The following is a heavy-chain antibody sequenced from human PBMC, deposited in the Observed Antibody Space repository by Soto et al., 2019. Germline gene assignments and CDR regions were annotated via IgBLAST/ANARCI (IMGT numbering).Heavy chain of an antibody. J-gene: IGHJ4*02. D-gene: IGHD3-22*01. CDR3: ARVSHYYDSSGDFDY. CDR1: GGSISSYY. CDR2: IYYSGST. Sequence: SETLSLTCTVSGGSISSYYWSWIRQPPGKGLEWIGYIYYSGSTNYNPSLKSRVTISVDTSKNQFSLKLSSVTAADTAVYYCARVSHYYDSSGDFDYWGQGTLVTVSS. V-gene: IGHV4-59*01.